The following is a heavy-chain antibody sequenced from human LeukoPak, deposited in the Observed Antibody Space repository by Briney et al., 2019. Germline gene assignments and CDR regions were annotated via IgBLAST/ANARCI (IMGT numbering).Heavy chain of an antibody. CDR1: GGSFSGYY. D-gene: IGHD1-26*01. J-gene: IGHJ4*02. V-gene: IGHV4-34*01. CDR2: INHSGST. Sequence: SETLSLTCAVYGGSFSGYYWSWIRQPPGKGLEWIGEINHSGSTNHNPSLKSRVTISVDTPKNQFSLKLSSVTAADTAVYYCARGWAGRPGYFDYWGQGTLVTVSS. CDR3: ARGWAGRPGYFDY.